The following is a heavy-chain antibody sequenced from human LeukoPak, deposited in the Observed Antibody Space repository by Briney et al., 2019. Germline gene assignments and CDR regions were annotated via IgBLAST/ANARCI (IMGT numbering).Heavy chain of an antibody. CDR3: AINSSGDSSGYDY. V-gene: IGHV4-59*04. D-gene: IGHD3-22*01. CDR1: GGSISSYY. Sequence: PSETLSLTCTVSGGSISSYYWSWIRQPPGKGLEWIGYIYYSGSTYYNPSLKSRVTISVDTSKNQFSLKLSSVTAADTAVYYCAINSSGDSSGYDYWGQGTLVTVSS. J-gene: IGHJ4*02. CDR2: IYYSGST.